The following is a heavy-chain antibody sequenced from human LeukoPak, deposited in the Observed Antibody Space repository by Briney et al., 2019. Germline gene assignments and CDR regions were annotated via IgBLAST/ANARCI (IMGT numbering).Heavy chain of an antibody. CDR2: IYYSGST. CDR1: AVSISSNY. CDR3: ARRGRGYSYGFVDY. Sequence: SETLSLTCTVSAVSISSNYWSWIRPPPGKGLEWIGYIYYSGSTNYNPSHKSRVTISVETSKNPFCLKLSYVTAADTAVYYCARRGRGYSYGFVDYWGQGTLVTVSS. J-gene: IGHJ4*02. D-gene: IGHD5-18*01. V-gene: IGHV4-59*12.